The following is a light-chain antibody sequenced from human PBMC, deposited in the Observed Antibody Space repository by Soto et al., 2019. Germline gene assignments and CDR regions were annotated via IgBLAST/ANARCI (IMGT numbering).Light chain of an antibody. CDR3: SSYTTVTTLEI. CDR1: SGDIGNYDY. J-gene: IGLJ1*01. V-gene: IGLV2-14*03. Sequence: QSVLTQPASVSGSPGQSITISCTGTSGDIGNYDYVSWYRQYPGKAPKLIIFDVTSRPSGVSDRLSGSKSGNTASLTISGLQAEDESDYSGSSYTTVTTLEIFGTVTKVTVL. CDR2: DVT.